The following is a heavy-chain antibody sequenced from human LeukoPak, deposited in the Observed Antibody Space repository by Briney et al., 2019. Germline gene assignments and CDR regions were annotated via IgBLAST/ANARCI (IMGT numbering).Heavy chain of an antibody. V-gene: IGHV1-18*01. Sequence: ASVKVSCKASGYTFTSYGISWVRQAPGQGLEWMGWISAYNGNTNYAQKLQGRVTMTTDTSTSTAYMELRSLRSDDTAVYYCARVKNPGIIVPAAMPALVYWGQGTLVTVSS. D-gene: IGHD2-2*01. CDR1: GYTFTSYG. J-gene: IGHJ4*02. CDR2: ISAYNGNT. CDR3: ARVKNPGIIVPAAMPALVY.